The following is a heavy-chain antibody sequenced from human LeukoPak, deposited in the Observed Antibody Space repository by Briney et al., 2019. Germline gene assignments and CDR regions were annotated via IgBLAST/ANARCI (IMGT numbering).Heavy chain of an antibody. D-gene: IGHD5-18*01. CDR1: GVSIGGYF. CDR2: IFYNGNT. V-gene: IGHV4-59*01. CDR3: AREGGYSYGRPRYFDY. Sequence: SETLSHTCTVSGVSIGGYFWSWLRQPPGKGLEWVGWIFYNGNTNYNSSLKSRLTMSVDASKNQFYLKLNSVTAADTAVYYCAREGGYSYGRPRYFDYWGQGTLVTVSS. J-gene: IGHJ4*02.